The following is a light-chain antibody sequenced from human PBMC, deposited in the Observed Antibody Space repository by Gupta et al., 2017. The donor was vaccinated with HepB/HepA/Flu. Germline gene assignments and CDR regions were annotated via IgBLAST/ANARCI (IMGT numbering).Light chain of an antibody. J-gene: IGKJ3*01. CDR2: GAS. V-gene: IGKV3-20*01. CDR1: QSVSSSY. CDR3: QQYGSSPLIT. Sequence: EIVLTQSPGTLSLSPGERATLSCRASQSVSSSYLAWYQQKPGQAPRLLIYGASSRDTGIPDRFSGSGSGTDFTLTISRLEPEDFAVYYCQQYGSSPLITFGPGTKVDIK.